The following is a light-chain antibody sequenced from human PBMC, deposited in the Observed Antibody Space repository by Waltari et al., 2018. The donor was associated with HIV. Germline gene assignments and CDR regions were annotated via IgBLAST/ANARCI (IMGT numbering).Light chain of an antibody. J-gene: IGLJ3*02. Sequence: QSVLTQPPSASRPPGQRVLMSCSGSNSNIGNNFVSWFQQVPGRAPKLVIYRRDQRPSGVPDRFSAAKSGSSASLAITGLQSDDEAVYYCGSWDDTLSHWVFGGGTRLTV. CDR1: NSNIGNNF. CDR3: GSWDDTLSHWV. V-gene: IGLV1-47*01. CDR2: RRD.